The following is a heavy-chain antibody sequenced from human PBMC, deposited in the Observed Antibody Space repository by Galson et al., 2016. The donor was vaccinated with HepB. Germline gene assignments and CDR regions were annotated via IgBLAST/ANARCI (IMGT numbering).Heavy chain of an antibody. D-gene: IGHD6-13*01. J-gene: IGHJ4*02. CDR2: ISYDGSNR. CDR1: GFTFSSYS. CDR3: TKCRGYSSPGGVPGGPFDY. Sequence: SLRLSCAASGFTFSSYSMNWVRQAPGKGLEWVALISYDGSNRYYGDPVRGRFAISRDTSKNTVYLQMNSLRPEDTAVYYCTKCRGYSSPGGVPGGPFDYWGQGALITVSS. V-gene: IGHV3-30*18.